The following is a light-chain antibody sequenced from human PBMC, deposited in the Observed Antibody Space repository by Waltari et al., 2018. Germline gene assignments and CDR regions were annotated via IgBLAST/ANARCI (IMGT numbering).Light chain of an antibody. Sequence: DIQMTQSPSSLSASVGDRVTITCRASETIRIYLNWYQQKPGKAPKLLINTDSSLKSGVPSRFSGSGSGTDFTLTISTLQHEDFATYYCQQSYSIPLTFGGGTKVEIK. J-gene: IGKJ4*01. V-gene: IGKV1-39*01. CDR2: TDS. CDR1: ETIRIY. CDR3: QQSYSIPLT.